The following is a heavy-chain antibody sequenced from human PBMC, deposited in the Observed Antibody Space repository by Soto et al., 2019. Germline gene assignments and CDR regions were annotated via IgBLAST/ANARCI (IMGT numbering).Heavy chain of an antibody. CDR2: TNPRDGST. Sequence: ASVKVSCKASGYSLTGYYMHWVRRAPGQGLEWMGITNPRDGSTNYAQKFQGRVTMTSDTSTSTVYMEMSSLRSDDTAMYYCARSYVTSRPIDFWGQGPLVTVS. V-gene: IGHV1-46*01. CDR3: ARSYVTSRPIDF. CDR1: GYSLTGYY. D-gene: IGHD3-10*02. J-gene: IGHJ4*02.